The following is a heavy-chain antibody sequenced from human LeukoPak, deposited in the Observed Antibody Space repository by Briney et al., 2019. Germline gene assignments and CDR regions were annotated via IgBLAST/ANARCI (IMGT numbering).Heavy chain of an antibody. CDR3: AKSVTTPIYYYYGMDV. V-gene: IGHV3-30*02. CDR2: IRYHGSNK. Sequence: GGSLTLSCAAAVLTFSIYRMLWLPEAPGKGREWGAFIRYHGSNKYYAHPVKGRFTISRDNSKNTLYLQMTSLRAEDTAVYYCAKSVTTPIYYYYGMDVWGQGTTVTVSS. CDR1: VLTFSIYR. D-gene: IGHD4-17*01. J-gene: IGHJ6*02.